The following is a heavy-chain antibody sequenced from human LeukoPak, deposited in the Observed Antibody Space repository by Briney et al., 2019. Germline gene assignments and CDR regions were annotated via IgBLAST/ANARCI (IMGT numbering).Heavy chain of an antibody. D-gene: IGHD2-21*02. CDR1: GFTFSNAW. CDR3: AAQDCGGDCYPAPFQH. J-gene: IGHJ1*01. Sequence: GGSLRLSCAASGFTFSNAWMSWVRQAPGKGLEWVSYISSSSSYTNYADSVKGRFTISRDNAKNSLYLQMNSLRAEDTAVYYCAAQDCGGDCYPAPFQHWGQGTLVTVSS. CDR2: ISSSSSYT. V-gene: IGHV3-11*03.